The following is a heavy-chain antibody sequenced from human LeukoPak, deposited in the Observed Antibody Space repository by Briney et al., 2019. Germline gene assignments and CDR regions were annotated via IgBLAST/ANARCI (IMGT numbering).Heavy chain of an antibody. D-gene: IGHD6-13*01. CDR1: GFTFSDYY. CDR3: ARADRRKSVVTGSSLGDY. J-gene: IGHJ4*02. CDR2: ISYDGSNK. V-gene: IGHV3-30-3*01. Sequence: GGSLRLSCAASGFTFSDYYMSWIRQAPGKGLEWVAVISYDGSNKYYADSVKGRFTISRDNSKNTLYLQMNSLRAEDTAVYYCARADRRKSVVTGSSLGDYWGQGTLVTVSS.